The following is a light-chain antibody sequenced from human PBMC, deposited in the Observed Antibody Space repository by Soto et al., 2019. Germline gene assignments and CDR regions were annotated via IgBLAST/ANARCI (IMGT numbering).Light chain of an antibody. CDR2: EVS. J-gene: IGLJ2*01. CDR3: SSYAGSNIVL. V-gene: IGLV2-8*01. CDR1: SSDVGGYNY. Sequence: QSALTQPPSASGSPGQSVTISCTGTSSDVGGYNYVSWYQQHPGKAPKLMIYEVSKRPSGVPDRFSGSKSGNTASLTVSGLQAEDEAYYYCSSYAGSNIVLFGGGTKLTVL.